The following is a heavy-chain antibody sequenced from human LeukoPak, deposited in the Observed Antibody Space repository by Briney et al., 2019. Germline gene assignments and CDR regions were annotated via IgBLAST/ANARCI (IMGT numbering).Heavy chain of an antibody. D-gene: IGHD3-22*01. CDR3: AKRGVVIRVILVGFHKEAYYFDS. V-gene: IGHV3-23*01. CDR2: ISGSGGST. J-gene: IGHJ4*02. CDR1: EITLSNYG. Sequence: PGGSLRLSCAASEITLSNYGMSWVRQAPGKGLEWVAGISGSGGSTNYADSVKGRFTISRDNPKNTLYLQMNSLRAEDTAVYFCAKRGVVIRVILVGFHKEAYYFDSWGQGALVTDSS.